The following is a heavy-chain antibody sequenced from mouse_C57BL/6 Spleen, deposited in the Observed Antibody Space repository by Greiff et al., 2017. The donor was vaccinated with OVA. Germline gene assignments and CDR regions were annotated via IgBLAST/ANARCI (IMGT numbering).Heavy chain of an antibody. V-gene: IGHV1-54*01. CDR2: INPGSGGT. D-gene: IGHD3-3*01. Sequence: VQLQQSGAELVRPGTSVKVSCKASGYAFTNYLIEWVKQRPGQGLEWIGVINPGSGGTNYNEKFKGKATLTAVKSSSTAYMQLSSLTAEDSAVYFCARYPRRDVGYFDVWGTGTTVTVSS. CDR3: ARYPRRDVGYFDV. J-gene: IGHJ1*03. CDR1: GYAFTNYL.